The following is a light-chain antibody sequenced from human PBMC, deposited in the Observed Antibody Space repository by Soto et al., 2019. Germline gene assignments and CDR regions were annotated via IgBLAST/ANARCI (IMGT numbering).Light chain of an antibody. V-gene: IGKV3-20*01. CDR2: GAS. J-gene: IGKJ1*01. Sequence: EIVLTQSPGTLSLSPGARAPLSCRASQSVGRRYLAWYQQKPGQAPRLLIYGASSRATGIPDRFSGSGSGTDFTLTISRLEPEDFAVYYCHQYDSWTFGQGTKVDIK. CDR1: QSVGRRY. CDR3: HQYDSWT.